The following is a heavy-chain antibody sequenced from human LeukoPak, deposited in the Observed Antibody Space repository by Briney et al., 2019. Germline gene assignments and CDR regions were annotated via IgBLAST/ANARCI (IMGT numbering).Heavy chain of an antibody. V-gene: IGHV1-69*13. CDR3: ASMLNGYSTRPIFDY. CDR1: GGTFSSYA. J-gene: IGHJ4*02. Sequence: SVKVSCKASGGTFSSYAISWVRQAPGQGLEWMGGIIPIFGTANYAQKFQGRVTITADESTSTAYMELSSPRSEDTAVYYCASMLNGYSTRPIFDYWGQRTLVTVSS. CDR2: IIPIFGTA. D-gene: IGHD5-12*01.